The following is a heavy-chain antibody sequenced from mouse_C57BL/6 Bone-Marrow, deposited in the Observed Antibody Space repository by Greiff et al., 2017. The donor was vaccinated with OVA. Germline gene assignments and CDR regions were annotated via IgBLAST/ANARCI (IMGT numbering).Heavy chain of an antibody. CDR2: IYPGDGDT. D-gene: IGHD4-1*01. CDR3: ATRTGTGPAYFDY. V-gene: IGHV1-80*01. Sequence: VKLMESGAELVKPGASVKISCKASGYAFSSYWMNWVKQRPGKGLEWIGQIYPGDGDTNYNGKFKGKATLTADKSSSTAYMQLSSLTSEDSAVYFCATRTGTGPAYFDYWGQGTTLTVSS. CDR1: GYAFSSYW. J-gene: IGHJ2*01.